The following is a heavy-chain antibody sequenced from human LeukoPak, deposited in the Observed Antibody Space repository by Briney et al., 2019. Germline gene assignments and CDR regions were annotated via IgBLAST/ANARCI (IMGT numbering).Heavy chain of an antibody. J-gene: IGHJ4*02. CDR2: INPSGGST. CDR3: ARDIVVVTATQQMYYFDY. V-gene: IGHV1-46*01. CDR1: GYTFTSYY. Sequence: ASVKVSCKASGYTFTSYYMHWVRQAPGQGLEWMGIINPSGGSTSYAQKFQGRVTITADESTSTAYMELSSLGSEDTAVYYCARDIVVVTATQQMYYFDYWGQGTLVTVSS. D-gene: IGHD2-21*02.